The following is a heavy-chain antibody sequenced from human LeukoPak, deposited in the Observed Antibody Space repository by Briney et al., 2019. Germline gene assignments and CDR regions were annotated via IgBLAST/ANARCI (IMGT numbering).Heavy chain of an antibody. J-gene: IGHJ6*02. CDR2: ISYDGSNK. Sequence: GRSLRLSCAASGFTFSSYAMHWVRQAPGKGLEWVAVISYDGSNKYYADSVKGRFTISRDNSKNTLYLQMNSLRAEDTAVYYCARDRVGMDVWGQGTTVTVSS. V-gene: IGHV3-30*14. CDR3: ARDRVGMDV. CDR1: GFTFSSYA.